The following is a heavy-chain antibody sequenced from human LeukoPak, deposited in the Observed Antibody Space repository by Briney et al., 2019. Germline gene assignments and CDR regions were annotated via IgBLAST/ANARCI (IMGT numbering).Heavy chain of an antibody. CDR2: ITGNDGST. D-gene: IGHD2-2*01. V-gene: IGHV3-23*01. Sequence: GGSLRLSCAASGFTFSSYAMSWVRQAPGKGLEWVSSITGNDGSTYYADSVKGWFTISRDNSKNTLYLQMNSLTAEDTAVYYCGKCSSTSCYASLDPWGQGTLVTVSS. J-gene: IGHJ5*02. CDR1: GFTFSSYA. CDR3: GKCSSTSCYASLDP.